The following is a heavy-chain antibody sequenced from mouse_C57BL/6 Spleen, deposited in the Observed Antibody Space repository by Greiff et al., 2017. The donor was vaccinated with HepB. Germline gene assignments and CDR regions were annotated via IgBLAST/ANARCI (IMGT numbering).Heavy chain of an antibody. CDR2: ISYDGSN. D-gene: IGHD4-1*01. CDR1: GYSITSGYY. V-gene: IGHV3-6*01. CDR3: AREELGRWYFDV. Sequence: ESGPGLVKPSQSLSLTCSVTGYSITSGYYWNWIRQFPGNKLEWMGYISYDGSNNYNPSLKNRISITRDTSKNQFFLKLNSVTTEDTATYYCAREELGRWYFDVWGTGTTLTVSS. J-gene: IGHJ1*03.